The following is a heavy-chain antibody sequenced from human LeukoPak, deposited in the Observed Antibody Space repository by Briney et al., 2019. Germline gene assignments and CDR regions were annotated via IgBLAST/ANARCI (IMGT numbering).Heavy chain of an antibody. J-gene: IGHJ4*02. V-gene: IGHV1-18*01. CDR3: ARGGDSSSWYVSTPDY. D-gene: IGHD6-13*01. CDR2: ISAYNGNT. Sequence: ASVKVSCKASGYTVTSYGISWVRQAPGQGLEWMGWISAYNGNTNYAQKLQGRVTMTTDTFTSTAYMELRSLRSDDTAVYYCARGGDSSSWYVSTPDYWGQGTLVTVSS. CDR1: GYTVTSYG.